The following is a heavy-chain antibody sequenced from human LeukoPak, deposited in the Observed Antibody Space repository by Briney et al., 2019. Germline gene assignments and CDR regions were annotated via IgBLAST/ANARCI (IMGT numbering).Heavy chain of an antibody. CDR2: IYYSGST. CDR3: ARRGPLYGSGSYYLFGDAFDI. D-gene: IGHD3-10*01. V-gene: IGHV4-39*01. J-gene: IGHJ3*02. CDR1: GVSISSSSYY. Sequence: SETLSLTCTVSGVSISSSSYYWGWIRQPPGKGLEWIGSIYYSGSTYYNPSLKSRVTISVDTSKNQFSLKLSSVTAADTAVYYCARRGPLYGSGSYYLFGDAFDIWGQGTMVTVSS.